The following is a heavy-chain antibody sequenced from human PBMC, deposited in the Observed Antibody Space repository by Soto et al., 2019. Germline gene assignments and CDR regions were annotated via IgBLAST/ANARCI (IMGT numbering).Heavy chain of an antibody. V-gene: IGHV4-31*03. CDR1: GGSISSGGYY. D-gene: IGHD3-22*01. Sequence: TSETLSLTCTVSGGSISSGGYYWSWIRQHPGKGLEWIGYIYYSGSTYYNPSLKSRVTISVDTSKNQFSLKLSSVTAADTAVYYCAMGGDYYDSSGYVQGFEYLGQGTLVPVS. J-gene: IGHJ4*02. CDR3: AMGGDYYDSSGYVQGFEY. CDR2: IYYSGST.